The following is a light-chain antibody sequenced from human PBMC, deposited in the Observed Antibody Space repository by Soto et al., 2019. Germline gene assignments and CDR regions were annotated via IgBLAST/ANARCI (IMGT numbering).Light chain of an antibody. Sequence: QSALTQPPSASGSPGQSVTISCTGTSSDVGGYNYVSWYQQHPGKAPKLMIYEVNKRPSGVPDRFSGSKSGNTASLTVSGLQAEDEADYYCSSYAGSNNFDVFGXGTKVTVL. CDR2: EVN. CDR1: SSDVGGYNY. CDR3: SSYAGSNNFDV. V-gene: IGLV2-8*01. J-gene: IGLJ1*01.